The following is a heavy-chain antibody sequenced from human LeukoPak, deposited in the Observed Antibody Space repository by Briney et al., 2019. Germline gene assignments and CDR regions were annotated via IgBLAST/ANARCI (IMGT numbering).Heavy chain of an antibody. D-gene: IGHD3-10*01. J-gene: IGHJ4*02. Sequence: SETLSLTCTVSGGSISSGGYYWSWIRQHPGRGLEWIGYIYYSGSTNYNPSLKSRVTISVDTSKNQFSLKLSSVTAADTAVYYCARVQAGQLWFGELLDFDYWGQGTLVTVSS. CDR1: GGSISSGGYY. CDR3: ARVQAGQLWFGELLDFDY. CDR2: IYYSGST. V-gene: IGHV4-31*03.